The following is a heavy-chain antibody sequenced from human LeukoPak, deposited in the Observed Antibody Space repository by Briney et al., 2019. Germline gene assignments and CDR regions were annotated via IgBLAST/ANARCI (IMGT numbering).Heavy chain of an antibody. CDR2: INWNGGSI. V-gene: IGHV3-20*04. Sequence: GGSLRLSCAASGFTFDDYGMSWVRQAPGKGLEWVSGINWNGGSIFYADSVKGRFTISRDNSKNSLYLQMNSLRADDTAVYYCVKIAPDLPWGQGTLVTVS. CDR3: VKIAPDLP. CDR1: GFTFDDYG. J-gene: IGHJ5*02. D-gene: IGHD2-21*01.